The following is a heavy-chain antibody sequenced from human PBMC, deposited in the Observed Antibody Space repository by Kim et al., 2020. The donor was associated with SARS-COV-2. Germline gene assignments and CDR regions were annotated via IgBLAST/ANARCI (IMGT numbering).Heavy chain of an antibody. CDR2: ISYDGSNK. CDR3: ARDSLVVGGYYYYYGMDV. CDR1: GFTFSSYA. D-gene: IGHD2-2*01. Sequence: GGSLRLSCAASGFTFSSYAMHWVRQAPGKGLEWVAVISYDGSNKYYADSVKGRFTISRDNSKNTLYLQMNSLRAEDTAVYYCARDSLVVGGYYYYYGMDVWGQGTTVTVSS. V-gene: IGHV3-30-3*01. J-gene: IGHJ6*02.